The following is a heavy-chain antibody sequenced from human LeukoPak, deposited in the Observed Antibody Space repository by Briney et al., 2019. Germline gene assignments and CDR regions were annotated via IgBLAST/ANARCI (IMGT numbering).Heavy chain of an antibody. V-gene: IGHV4-4*07. CDR3: ARGVVPAAMPSYYYYGMDV. Sequence: PSETLSLTCTVSGGSISSYYWSWIRQPAGKGPEWIGRIYTSGSTNYNPSLKSRVTVPVDTPKNQFSLKLSSVTAADTAVYYWARGVVPAAMPSYYYYGMDVWGQGTTVTVSS. J-gene: IGHJ6*02. CDR1: GGSISSYY. CDR2: IYTSGST. D-gene: IGHD2-2*01.